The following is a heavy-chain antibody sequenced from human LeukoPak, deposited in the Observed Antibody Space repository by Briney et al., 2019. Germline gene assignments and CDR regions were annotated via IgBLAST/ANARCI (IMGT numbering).Heavy chain of an antibody. Sequence: PSETLSLTCTVSGYSISSGYYWGWIRQPPGKGLEWIGNFYHSGLTYYNPSLKSRVTISVDTSKNQFSLKLSSVTAADTAVYYCARGTDYGDRTAWFDPWGQGTLVTVSS. CDR3: ARGTDYGDRTAWFDP. J-gene: IGHJ5*02. CDR2: FYHSGLT. V-gene: IGHV4-38-2*02. CDR1: GYSISSGYY. D-gene: IGHD4-17*01.